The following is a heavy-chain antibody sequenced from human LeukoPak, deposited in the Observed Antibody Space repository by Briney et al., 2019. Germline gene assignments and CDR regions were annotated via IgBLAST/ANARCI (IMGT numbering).Heavy chain of an antibody. J-gene: IGHJ4*02. CDR2: IYYSGST. CDR1: GGSISSSSYF. CDR3: ARTYRTMIVVVFDY. V-gene: IGHV4-39*07. D-gene: IGHD3-22*01. Sequence: PSETLSLTCSVSGGSISSSSYFWGWIRQPPGKGLEWIGSIYYSGSTYYNPSLKSRVTISVDTSKNQFSLKLSSVTAADAAVYYCARTYRTMIVVVFDYWGQGTLVTVSS.